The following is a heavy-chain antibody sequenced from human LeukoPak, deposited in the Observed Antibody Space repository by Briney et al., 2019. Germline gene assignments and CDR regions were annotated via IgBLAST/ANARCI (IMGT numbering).Heavy chain of an antibody. J-gene: IGHJ4*02. Sequence: GGSLRLSCAASGFTFDDYAMHWVRQAPGKGLEWVSGISWNSGSIGYADSVKGRFTISRDNAKNSLYLQMNSLRAEDTALYYCAKDMSVAVAGAVDYWGQETLVTVSS. CDR2: ISWNSGSI. CDR1: GFTFDDYA. CDR3: AKDMSVAVAGAVDY. D-gene: IGHD6-19*01. V-gene: IGHV3-9*01.